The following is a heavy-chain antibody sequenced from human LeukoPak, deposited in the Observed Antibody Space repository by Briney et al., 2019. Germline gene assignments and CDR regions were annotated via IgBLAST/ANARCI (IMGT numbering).Heavy chain of an antibody. J-gene: IGHJ4*02. Sequence: GGSLRLSRAPSCFTLSTYWMHWARQVPGKGLVWVARINNDASSTAYADSKKGRFTISRDNAKNTLYIQNNRLTAKDTAVYYGVGGAFFYYWGQGTLVTVSS. CDR1: CFTLSTYW. CDR3: VGGAFFYY. V-gene: IGHV3-74*01. CDR2: INNDASST.